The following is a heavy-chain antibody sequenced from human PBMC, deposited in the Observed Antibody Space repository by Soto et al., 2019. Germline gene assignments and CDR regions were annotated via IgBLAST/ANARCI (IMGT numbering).Heavy chain of an antibody. V-gene: IGHV3-30*18. CDR1: GFTFSSYG. CDR2: ISYDGSNK. Sequence: GGSLRLSCAASGFTFSSYGMHWVRQAPGKGLEGGAVISYDGSNKYYADSVKGGLTISRDNSKKRRYLQMKSLRAEDTAVYYCAKNRGRSSPQDYYYYGMDVWGQGTTVTVS. CDR3: AKNRGRSSPQDYYYYGMDV. D-gene: IGHD6-6*01. J-gene: IGHJ6*02.